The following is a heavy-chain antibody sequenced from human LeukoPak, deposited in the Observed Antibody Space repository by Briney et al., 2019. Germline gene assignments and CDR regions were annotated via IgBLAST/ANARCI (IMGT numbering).Heavy chain of an antibody. CDR1: GFTFSSYD. CDR2: ISSRGGNI. D-gene: IGHD2-21*02. V-gene: IGHV3-48*03. CDR3: ALTPRDPTAYCGGDCYYPSDY. Sequence: PGGSLRLSCAASGFTFSSYDMKWVRQAPGKGLEWVSHISSRGGNICYADSVKGRFTISRGNAKNSLYLQMNSLRAEDTAVYYCALTPRDPTAYCGGDCYYPSDYWGQGTLVTVSS. J-gene: IGHJ4*02.